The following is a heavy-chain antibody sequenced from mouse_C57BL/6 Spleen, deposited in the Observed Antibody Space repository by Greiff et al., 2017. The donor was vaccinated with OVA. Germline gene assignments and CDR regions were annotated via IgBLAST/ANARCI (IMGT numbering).Heavy chain of an antibody. CDR3: ARGTIVTTRKYWYFDV. V-gene: IGHV1-63*01. CDR2: IYPGGGYT. D-gene: IGHD2-5*01. Sequence: VKLMESGAELVRPGTSVKMSCKASGYTFTNYWIGWAKQRPGHGLEWIGDIYPGGGYTNYNEKFKGKATLTADKSSSTAYMQFSSLTSEDSAIYYCARGTIVTTRKYWYFDVWGTGTTVTVSS. CDR1: GYTFTNYW. J-gene: IGHJ1*03.